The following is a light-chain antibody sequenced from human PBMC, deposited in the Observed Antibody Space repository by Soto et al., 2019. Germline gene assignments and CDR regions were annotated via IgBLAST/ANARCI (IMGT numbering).Light chain of an antibody. V-gene: IGKV3-11*01. Sequence: VVLTQSPATLSLSPGERATLSCRASLSVSVYLDWYQQKPGQAPRLVIYDAFNRATGIPARFSGSGSGTDFTLTISRLEPEDFAVYYCQKRQYWPPITFGQGTRLEIK. CDR3: QKRQYWPPIT. CDR1: LSVSVY. CDR2: DAF. J-gene: IGKJ5*01.